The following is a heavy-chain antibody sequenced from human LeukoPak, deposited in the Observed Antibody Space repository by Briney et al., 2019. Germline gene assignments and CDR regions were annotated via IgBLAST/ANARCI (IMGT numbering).Heavy chain of an antibody. CDR3: SRRVDVEMATIRYYYYYMDV. D-gene: IGHD5-24*01. CDR2: IYSGGST. J-gene: IGHJ6*03. Sequence: GGSLRLSCAASGFTFSSNYMSWVRQAPGKGLEWVSVIYSGGSTYYADSVKGRFTISRDNSKNTLYLQMNSLRAEDTPLYYCSRRVDVEMATIRYYYYYMDVWGKGTTVTVSS. CDR1: GFTFSSNY. V-gene: IGHV3-53*01.